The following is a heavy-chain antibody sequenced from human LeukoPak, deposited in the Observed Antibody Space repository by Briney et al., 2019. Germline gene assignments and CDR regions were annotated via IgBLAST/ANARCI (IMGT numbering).Heavy chain of an antibody. D-gene: IGHD5-12*01. V-gene: IGHV4-59*08. CDR3: ARQRDGYNYFFDY. Sequence: SETLSLTCTVSGGSISSYYWSWIRQPPGKGLEWIGYIYYSGSTNYNPSLKSRVTISVDTSKNQFSLKLSSVTAADTAVYYCARQRDGYNYFFDYWGQGTLVTVSS. CDR2: IYYSGST. CDR1: GGSISSYY. J-gene: IGHJ4*02.